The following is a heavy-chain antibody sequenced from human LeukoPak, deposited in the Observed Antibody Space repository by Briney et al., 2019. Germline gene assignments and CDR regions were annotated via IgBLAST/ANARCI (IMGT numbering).Heavy chain of an antibody. V-gene: IGHV4-39*01. D-gene: IGHD3-22*01. CDR3: ARQAKVDIAMIPL. CDR2: IYYSGSA. Sequence: SETLSLTCTVSGGSISLRTYYWGWIRQPPGKGLEWIGNIYYSGSAYYNPSLKSRATISLDTSKNQFSLKLTSVAAADTAVYYCARQAKVDIAMIPLWGQGTLLTVSS. J-gene: IGHJ4*02. CDR1: GGSISLRTYY.